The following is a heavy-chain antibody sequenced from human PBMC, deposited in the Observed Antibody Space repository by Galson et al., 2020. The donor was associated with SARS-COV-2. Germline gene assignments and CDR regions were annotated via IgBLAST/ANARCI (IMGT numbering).Heavy chain of an antibody. CDR2: ITGSGGST. V-gene: IGHV3-23*01. Sequence: GGSLRLSCASSGFTFSTYAMTWVRQAPGKGLDWVSTITGSGGSTYYADSVKGRFTISRDNSKNTLYLQMNSLRAEDTAVYYCAKNKETFFDDWGQGTLVAVSS. CDR3: AKNKETFFDD. D-gene: IGHD3-3*02. CDR1: GFTFSTYA. J-gene: IGHJ4*02.